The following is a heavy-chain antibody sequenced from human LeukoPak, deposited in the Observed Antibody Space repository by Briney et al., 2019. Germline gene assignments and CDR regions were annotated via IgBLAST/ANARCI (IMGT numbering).Heavy chain of an antibody. V-gene: IGHV5-51*01. CDR1: GYSFTTYW. D-gene: IGHD6-19*01. J-gene: IGHJ3*02. Sequence: PGVSLRLSCKGSGYSFTTYWIGWVRQMPGKGLEWMGIIYPGDSDTRYSPSFQGQVTISADKSISTAYLQCTSPKASDTAIYYWARHFSYSSGIDAFDIWGQGTMVTVSS. CDR2: IYPGDSDT. CDR3: ARHFSYSSGIDAFDI.